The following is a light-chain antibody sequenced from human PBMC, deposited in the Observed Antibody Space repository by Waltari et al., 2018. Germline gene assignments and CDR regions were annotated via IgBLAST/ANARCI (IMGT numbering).Light chain of an antibody. Sequence: EIVLTQSPGSLTLSPGESAHISCRASQSVSSSYLPWYQQKPGKAPRLLIYGTSSRATGIPDRFSGSGSGTDFTLTISRLEPEDFAVYSCQQYGSSPLTFGGGTKVEIK. CDR2: GTS. V-gene: IGKV3-20*01. CDR1: QSVSSSY. CDR3: QQYGSSPLT. J-gene: IGKJ4*01.